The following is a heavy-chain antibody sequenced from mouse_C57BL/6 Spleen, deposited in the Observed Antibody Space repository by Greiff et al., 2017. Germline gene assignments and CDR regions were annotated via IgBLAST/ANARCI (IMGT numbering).Heavy chain of an antibody. D-gene: IGHD2-5*01. CDR2: ISSGSSTI. CDR1: GFTFSDYG. J-gene: IGHJ2*01. Sequence: EVQLQQSGGGLVKPGGSLKLSCAASGFTFSDYGMHWVRQAPEKGLEWVAYISSGSSTIYYADTVKGRFTISRDNAKNTLFLQMTSLRSEDTAMYYCARRSNYEGYFDYWGQGTTLTVSS. V-gene: IGHV5-17*01. CDR3: ARRSNYEGYFDY.